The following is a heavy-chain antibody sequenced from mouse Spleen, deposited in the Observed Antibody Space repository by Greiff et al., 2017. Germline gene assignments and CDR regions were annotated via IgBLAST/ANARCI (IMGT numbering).Heavy chain of an antibody. CDR3: ARGGLTGTSDY. D-gene: IGHD4-1*01. CDR2: ISYDGSN. J-gene: IGHJ2*01. V-gene: IGHV3-6*01. CDR1: GYSITSGYY. Sequence: EVQLQESGPGLVKPSQSLSLTCSVTGYSITSGYYWNWIRQFPGNKLEWMGYISYDGSNNYNPSLKNRISITRDTSKNQFFLKLNSVTTEDTATYYCARGGLTGTSDYWGQGTTLTVSS.